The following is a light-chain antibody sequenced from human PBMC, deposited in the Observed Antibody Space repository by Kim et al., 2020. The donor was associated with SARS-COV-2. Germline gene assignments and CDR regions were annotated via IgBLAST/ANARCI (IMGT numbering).Light chain of an antibody. CDR2: QDS. J-gene: IGLJ2*01. Sequence: SYELTQPPSVSVSPGQTASITCSGDKLGDKYACWYQQKPGQSPVLVIYQDSKRPSGIPERFSGSNSGNTATLTISGTQAMDEADYYCQAWDSSTARGVFGGGNQLTVL. CDR3: QAWDSSTARGV. V-gene: IGLV3-1*01. CDR1: KLGDKY.